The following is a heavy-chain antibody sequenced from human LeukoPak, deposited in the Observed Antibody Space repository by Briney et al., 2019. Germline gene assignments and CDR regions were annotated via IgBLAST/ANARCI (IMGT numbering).Heavy chain of an antibody. CDR3: AKGISPFDY. V-gene: IGHV3-23*01. CDR2: ISGSGGST. D-gene: IGHD6-13*01. J-gene: IGHJ4*02. Sequence: YAMSWXRXAPGKGLEWVSAISGSGGSTYYADSVKGRFTISRDNSKNTLYLQMNSLRAEDTAVYYCAKGISPFDYWGQGTLVTVSS. CDR1: YA.